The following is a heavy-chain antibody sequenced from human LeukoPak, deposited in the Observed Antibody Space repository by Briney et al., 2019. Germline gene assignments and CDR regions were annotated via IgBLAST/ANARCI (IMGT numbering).Heavy chain of an antibody. CDR2: INPNSGGT. CDR3: ARDRVVGSSSVPSY. Sequence: ASVKVSCKASGYTFTGYYMHWVRQAPGQGLEWMGWINPNSGGTNYAQKFQGRVTMTRDTSISTAYMELSRLRSDDTAVYYCARDRVVGSSSVPSYWGQGTLVTVSS. CDR1: GYTFTGYY. V-gene: IGHV1-2*02. D-gene: IGHD6-6*01. J-gene: IGHJ4*02.